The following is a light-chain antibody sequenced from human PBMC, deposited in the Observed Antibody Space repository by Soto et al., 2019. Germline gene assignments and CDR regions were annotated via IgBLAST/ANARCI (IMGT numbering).Light chain of an antibody. J-gene: IGKJ4*01. CDR3: QQRSDSPLT. V-gene: IGKV3D-20*02. Sequence: EIVLTQSPGTLSLSPGERATLSCRASQSVSSNYLAWYQQKPGQAPRLLIYGASNRATGIPARFSGSGSGTDFTLTISTLEPEDFAVYYCQQRSDSPLTFGGGTKV. CDR2: GAS. CDR1: QSVSSNY.